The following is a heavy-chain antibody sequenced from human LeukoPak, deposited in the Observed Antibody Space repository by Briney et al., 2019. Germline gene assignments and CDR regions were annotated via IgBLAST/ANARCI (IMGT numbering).Heavy chain of an antibody. CDR1: GGSFSGYY. CDR2: INHSGST. Sequence: SETLSLNCAVYGGSFSGYYWSWIRQPPGKGLEWIGEINHSGSTNYNPSLKSRVTISVDTSKNQFSLKLSSVTAADTAVYYCARKHWNDAPFDYWGQGTLVTVSS. J-gene: IGHJ4*02. CDR3: ARKHWNDAPFDY. D-gene: IGHD1-1*01. V-gene: IGHV4-34*01.